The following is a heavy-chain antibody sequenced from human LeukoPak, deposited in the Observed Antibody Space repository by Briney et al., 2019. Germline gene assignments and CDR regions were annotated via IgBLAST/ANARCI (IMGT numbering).Heavy chain of an antibody. CDR2: IYYDGTT. Sequence: PSETLSLTCSVSGGSISPYYWSWIRQPPGKTLEWIGFIYYDGTTGYNPSLKSRVTISVDTSKNQFSLRLSSMTAADTAVYYCARSGLRDSSGYPNWFDPWGQGTLVTVSS. J-gene: IGHJ5*02. D-gene: IGHD3-22*01. CDR3: ARSGLRDSSGYPNWFDP. V-gene: IGHV4-59*01. CDR1: GGSISPYY.